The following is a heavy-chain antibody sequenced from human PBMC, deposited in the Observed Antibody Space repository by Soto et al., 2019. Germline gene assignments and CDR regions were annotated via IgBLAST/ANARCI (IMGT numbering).Heavy chain of an antibody. D-gene: IGHD1-1*01. CDR1: GFTFSKHW. CDR2: IKTDGSFT. J-gene: IGHJ4*02. Sequence: ESLQLSCAASGFTFSKHWMHWVRQAPGKGLVWVSHIKTDGSFTRDADSVKGRFTISRDNARNTLYLQMNSLRAEDTAVYYCARDNNWSLDYWGQGTLVTVSS. CDR3: ARDNNWSLDY. V-gene: IGHV3-74*01.